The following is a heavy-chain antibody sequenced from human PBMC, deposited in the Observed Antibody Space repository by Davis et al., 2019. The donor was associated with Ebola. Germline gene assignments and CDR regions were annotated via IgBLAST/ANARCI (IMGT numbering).Heavy chain of an antibody. Sequence: GESLKISCAASGFTVSSNYMSWVRQAPGKGLEWLANINQDGSEKQYVDSVKGRFTISRDNAKNSVYLQMNSLRAEDTAVYYCATANRAISGYWGQGTLVTVSS. CDR3: ATANRAISGY. CDR1: GFTVSSNY. D-gene: IGHD2-2*02. V-gene: IGHV3-7*01. CDR2: INQDGSEK. J-gene: IGHJ4*02.